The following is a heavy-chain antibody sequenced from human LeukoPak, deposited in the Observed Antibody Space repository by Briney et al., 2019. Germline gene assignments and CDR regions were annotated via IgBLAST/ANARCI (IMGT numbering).Heavy chain of an antibody. Sequence: GGSLRLSCAASGFTFSTFWMSWVRQAPGKGLERVANIKEDGSVKYYLDSVKGRFTISRDNAKSSLYLQMNSLRAEDTAVYYCARDLPSPWGQGTRVTVSS. J-gene: IGHJ5*02. V-gene: IGHV3-7*01. CDR3: ARDLPSP. CDR2: IKEDGSVK. CDR1: GFTFSTFW.